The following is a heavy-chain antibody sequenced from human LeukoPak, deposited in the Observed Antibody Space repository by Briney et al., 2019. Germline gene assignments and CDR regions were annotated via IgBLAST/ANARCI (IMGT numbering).Heavy chain of an antibody. Sequence: PSGTLSLTCAVSGGSISSSNWWSWVRQPPGKGLEWIGEIYHSGITNYNPSLKSRVTISVDTSKNQFSLKLSSVTAADTAVYYCARGREVGAPGGVDAFDIWGQGTMVTVSS. CDR1: GGSISSSNW. CDR2: IYHSGIT. D-gene: IGHD1-26*01. V-gene: IGHV4-4*02. J-gene: IGHJ3*02. CDR3: ARGREVGAPGGVDAFDI.